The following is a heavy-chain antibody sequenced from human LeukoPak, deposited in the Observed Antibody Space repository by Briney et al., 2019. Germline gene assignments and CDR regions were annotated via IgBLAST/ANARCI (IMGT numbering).Heavy chain of an antibody. Sequence: PGGTLRLSCAASGFTFSSYGMTWVRQAPGKGLEWASTISGSGGTTYYADSVKGRFTVSRDNSKNTLYLQMNSLRAEDTAVYYCARAYDSSGYYLNENAFDIWGQGTMDSVSS. J-gene: IGHJ3*02. CDR3: ARAYDSSGYYLNENAFDI. CDR2: ISGSGGTT. V-gene: IGHV3-23*01. CDR1: GFTFSSYG. D-gene: IGHD3-22*01.